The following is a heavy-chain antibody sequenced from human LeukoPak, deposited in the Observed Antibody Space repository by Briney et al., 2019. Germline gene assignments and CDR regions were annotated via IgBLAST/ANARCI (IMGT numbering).Heavy chain of an antibody. CDR3: ARDYVGFDY. Sequence: KPSETLSLTCAVYGGSFSGYYWSWIRQPPGKGLEWIGEINHSGSTNYNPSLKSRVTISVDTSKNQFSLKLSSVTAADTAVYYCARDYVGFDYWGQGTLVTVPA. CDR2: INHSGST. V-gene: IGHV4-34*01. D-gene: IGHD4-17*01. J-gene: IGHJ4*02. CDR1: GGSFSGYY.